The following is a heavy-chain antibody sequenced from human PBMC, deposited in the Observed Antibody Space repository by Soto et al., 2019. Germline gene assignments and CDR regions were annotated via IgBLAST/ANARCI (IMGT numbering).Heavy chain of an antibody. V-gene: IGHV1-18*01. Sequence: QVQLVQSGAEVKKPGASVKVSCKASGYTFTSYGISWVRQAPGQGLEWMGWISAYNGNTNYAQKLQGRGTMTTDTSTSTAYMELRSLRSDDTDVYYCARERNYYDSSGYYYGYFDLWGRGTLVTVSS. CDR3: ARERNYYDSSGYYYGYFDL. D-gene: IGHD3-22*01. CDR1: GYTFTSYG. J-gene: IGHJ2*01. CDR2: ISAYNGNT.